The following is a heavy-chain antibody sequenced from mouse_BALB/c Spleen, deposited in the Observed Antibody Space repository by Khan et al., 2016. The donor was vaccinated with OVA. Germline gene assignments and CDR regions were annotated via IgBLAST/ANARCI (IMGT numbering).Heavy chain of an antibody. CDR2: IYPSDSYT. CDR3: TRRGQDFFDY. CDR1: GYTFTSYW. Sequence: QVQLQQPGAELVRPGASVMLSCKASGYTFTSYWINWVKQRPGQGLEWIGNIYPSDSYTNYNQEFKGKATLTVDKSSSTAYMQLSRPTSEDSAVYYCTRRGQDFFDYWGQGTTLTVSS. J-gene: IGHJ2*01. V-gene: IGHV1-69*02. D-gene: IGHD6-1*01.